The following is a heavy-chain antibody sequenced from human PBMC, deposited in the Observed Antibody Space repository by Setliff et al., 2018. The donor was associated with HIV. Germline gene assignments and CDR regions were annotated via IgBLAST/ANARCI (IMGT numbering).Heavy chain of an antibody. CDR1: GYTFTRYQ. V-gene: IGHV1-46*01. CDR3: ARDLGDSSGYYPVDY. Sequence: GASVTVSCKASGYTFTRYQIQWMRQAPGKGLEWMGTINPSGGSTSFAERFQGRATITGDTSTTTIYMTLKSLRAEDTAVYYCARDLGDSSGYYPVDYWGQGTLVTVSS. CDR2: INPSGGST. J-gene: IGHJ4*02. D-gene: IGHD3-22*01.